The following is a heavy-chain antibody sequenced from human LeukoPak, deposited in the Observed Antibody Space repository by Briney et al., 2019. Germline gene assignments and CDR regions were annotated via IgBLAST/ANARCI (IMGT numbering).Heavy chain of an antibody. CDR2: INHSGST. D-gene: IGHD2-2*01. CDR1: GGSFSGYY. Sequence: SETLSLTCAVYGGSFSGYYWSWIRQPPGKGLEWIGEINHSGSTNYNPSLKSRVTISVDTSKNQFSLKLSSVTAADTAVYYCARGGNCSSTSCYFSWFDPWGQGTLVTVSS. V-gene: IGHV4-34*01. J-gene: IGHJ5*02. CDR3: ARGGNCSSTSCYFSWFDP.